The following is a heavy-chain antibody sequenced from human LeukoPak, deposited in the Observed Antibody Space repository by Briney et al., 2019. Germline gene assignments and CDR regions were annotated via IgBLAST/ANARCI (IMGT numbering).Heavy chain of an antibody. CDR2: IHSSGTT. CDR1: GGSINSYY. CDR3: ARRIWP. Sequence: PSETLSLXCTVSGGSINSYYWNWIRQPPGKGLEWIGYIHSSGTTSYNPSLKSRVTISLDTSKNQFSLKLSSVTAADTAVYYCARRIWPWGPGTLVTVSS. V-gene: IGHV4-59*01. J-gene: IGHJ5*02.